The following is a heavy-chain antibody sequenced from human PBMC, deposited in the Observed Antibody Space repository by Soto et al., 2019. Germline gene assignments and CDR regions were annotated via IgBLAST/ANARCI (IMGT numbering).Heavy chain of an antibody. CDR3: ARSGFCGGGSCLWGDY. Sequence: EVQLVESGGGLVQPGGSLRLSCAASGFTFSSYTMNWVRQAPGKGLEWVSYINSGSSTIYYADSVKGRFTVSRDNAKKSLYLQMNSLRAEDTAVYYCARSGFCGGGSCLWGDYWGQGTLVTVSS. V-gene: IGHV3-48*01. CDR1: GFTFSSYT. D-gene: IGHD2-15*01. CDR2: INSGSSTI. J-gene: IGHJ4*02.